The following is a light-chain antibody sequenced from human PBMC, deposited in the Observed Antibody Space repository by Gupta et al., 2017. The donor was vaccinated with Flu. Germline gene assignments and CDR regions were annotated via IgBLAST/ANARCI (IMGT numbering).Light chain of an antibody. CDR1: SSNIGAGYD. V-gene: IGLV1-40*01. Sequence: QPALTQPPSVSGAPGPGVTITCTGTSSNIGAGYDVHWYQQLPGTAPKLLISGNSNRPSGVPDRFSGSKSGTSASLAITGLQAEDEADYYCQSYDSSLPWVFGGGTKLTVL. J-gene: IGLJ3*02. CDR2: GNS. CDR3: QSYDSSLPWV.